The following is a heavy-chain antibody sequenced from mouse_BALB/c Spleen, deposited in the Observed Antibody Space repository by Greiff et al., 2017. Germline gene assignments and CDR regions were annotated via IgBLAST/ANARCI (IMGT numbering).Heavy chain of an antibody. V-gene: IGHV1-4*02. CDR3: ARSSPIYDGYYIDY. CDR1: GYTFTSYT. CDR2: INPSSGYT. J-gene: IGHJ2*01. Sequence: AAELARPGASVKMSCKASGYTFTSYTMHWVKQRPGQGLEWIGYINPSSGYTEYNQKFKDKTTLTADKSSSTAYMQLSSLTSEDSAVYYCARSSPIYDGYYIDYWGQGTTLTVSS. D-gene: IGHD2-3*01.